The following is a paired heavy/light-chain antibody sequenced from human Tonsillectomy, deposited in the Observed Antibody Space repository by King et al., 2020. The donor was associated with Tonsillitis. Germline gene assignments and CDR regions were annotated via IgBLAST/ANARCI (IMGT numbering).Light chain of an antibody. Sequence: SYVLTQPPSVSVAPGETATMTCGGKNIGSESVHWYQQKPGQAPVVVVFDNDDRPSGIPERFSGSISGSTATLTVSRVEAGDEGDYYCQLWDSRSDQVIFGGGTKLTVL. J-gene: IGLJ2*01. CDR1: NIGSES. CDR3: QLWDSRSDQVI. CDR2: DND. V-gene: IGLV3-21*02.
Heavy chain of an antibody. J-gene: IGHJ6*03. V-gene: IGHV1-69*04. Sequence: QVQLVQSGPEVKTAGSSVRISCTASGAIYSTYALTWVRQAPGQGLEWIGRVRPVLKITNYAQKFQDRVTMTADRSTRTAYMELNSLRSDDTAVYYCARLLTVVPYYMDVWGKGTTVTVSS. CDR2: VRPVLKIT. D-gene: IGHD2-15*01. CDR1: GAIYSTYA. CDR3: ARLLTVVPYYMDV.